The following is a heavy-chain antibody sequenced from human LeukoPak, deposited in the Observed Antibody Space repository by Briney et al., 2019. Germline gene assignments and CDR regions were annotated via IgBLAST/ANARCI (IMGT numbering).Heavy chain of an antibody. CDR2: ISTSDRRV. V-gene: IGHV3-11*04. D-gene: IGHD3-16*01. CDR3: ARDRAVGASDSYAL. CDR1: GFTFSDRY. Sequence: PAGSLRLSCIGSGFTFSDRYMDWIRQRPGKGLEWLSYISTSDRRVYLADSVKGRFTVSRDDARKSLFLQMNSLRPDDTAVYYCARDRAVGASDSYALWGPGTMVIVSS. J-gene: IGHJ3*01.